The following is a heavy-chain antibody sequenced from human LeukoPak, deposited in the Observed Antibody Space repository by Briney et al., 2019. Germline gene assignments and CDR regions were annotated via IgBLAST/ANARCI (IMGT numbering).Heavy chain of an antibody. CDR3: ARGSIKRITIFGVVIIRDWFDP. CDR1: GYTFTSYG. CDR2: MNPNSGNT. D-gene: IGHD3-3*01. V-gene: IGHV1-8*01. Sequence: ASVKVSCKASGYTFTSYGINWVRQATGQGLEWMGWMNPNSGNTGYAQKFQGRVTMTRNTSISTAYMELSSLRSEDTAVYYCARGSIKRITIFGVVIIRDWFDPWGQGTLVTVSS. J-gene: IGHJ5*02.